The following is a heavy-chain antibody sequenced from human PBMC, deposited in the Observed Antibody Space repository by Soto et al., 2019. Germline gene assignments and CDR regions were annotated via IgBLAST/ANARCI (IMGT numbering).Heavy chain of an antibody. D-gene: IGHD6-19*01. Sequence: EVQLLESGGGLVQPGGSLRLSCAASGFTFSSYAMSWVRQAPGKGLEWVSAISGSGGSTYYADSVKGRFTISRDNSKNTLYLQMNSLRAEDTAVYYCAKEPYSSGWKTTPLDYWGQGTLVTVSS. CDR2: ISGSGGST. V-gene: IGHV3-23*01. CDR3: AKEPYSSGWKTTPLDY. CDR1: GFTFSSYA. J-gene: IGHJ4*02.